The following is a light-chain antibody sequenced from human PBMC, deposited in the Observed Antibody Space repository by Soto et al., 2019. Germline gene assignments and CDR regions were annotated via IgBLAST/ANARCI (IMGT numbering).Light chain of an antibody. V-gene: IGKV1-5*01. J-gene: IGKJ1*01. CDR3: QQYNSYSWT. Sequence: DSQMTQSPPTLPASVGDRVTITXRASQSIIIWLTWFQQKPGXPPNXXXYAXSSLESGVPSRLSGSGSAKEFTLTISSLQPDDFATYYCQQYNSYSWTFGQGTKVEIK. CDR2: AXS. CDR1: QSIIIW.